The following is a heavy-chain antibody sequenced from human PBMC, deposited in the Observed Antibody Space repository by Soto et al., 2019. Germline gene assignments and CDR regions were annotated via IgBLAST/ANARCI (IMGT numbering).Heavy chain of an antibody. J-gene: IGHJ6*02. V-gene: IGHV1-69*02. CDR2: IIPVLGVT. CDR3: ARRRYCGADCYSKYYYGMDV. CDR1: GSTFSSYT. D-gene: IGHD2-21*02. Sequence: QVQLVQSGAEVKKPGSSVKVSCRASGSTFSSYTVSWVRQAPGQGLEWMGRIIPVLGVTNYAQKFKGRVTITADKSKTTAYMELSSLRSGDTAIYYCARRRYCGADCYSKYYYGMDVWGQGTTVTVSS.